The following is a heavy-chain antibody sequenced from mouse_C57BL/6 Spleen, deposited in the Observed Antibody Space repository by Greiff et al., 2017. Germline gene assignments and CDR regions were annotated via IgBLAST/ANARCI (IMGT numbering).Heavy chain of an antibody. CDR3: ARHEEDYGSSLYAMDY. V-gene: IGHV1-62-2*01. CDR1: GYTFTEYT. Sequence: QVHVKQSGAELVKPGASVKLSCKASGYTFTEYTIHWVKQRSGQGLEWIGWFYPGSGSIKYNEKFKDKATLTADKSSSTVYMELSRLTSEDSAVYFCARHEEDYGSSLYAMDYWGQGTSVTVSS. CDR2: FYPGSGSI. J-gene: IGHJ4*01. D-gene: IGHD1-1*01.